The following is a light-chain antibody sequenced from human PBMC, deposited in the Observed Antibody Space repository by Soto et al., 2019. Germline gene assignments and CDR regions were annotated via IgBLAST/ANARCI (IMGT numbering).Light chain of an antibody. CDR3: NSYITAGTYV. V-gene: IGLV2-14*03. Sequence: QSALTQPASVSGSPGQSITISCTGTSSDVGSYNYVSWYQQHPGKAPKLMIYDVSNRPSGVSDRFSGSKSGNTASLTISGLQAEDEADYYCNSYITAGTYVFGTGTKVTVL. CDR1: SSDVGSYNY. CDR2: DVS. J-gene: IGLJ1*01.